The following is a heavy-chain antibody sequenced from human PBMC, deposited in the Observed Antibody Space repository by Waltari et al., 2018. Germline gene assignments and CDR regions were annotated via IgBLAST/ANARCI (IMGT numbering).Heavy chain of an antibody. J-gene: IGHJ4*02. CDR1: GDAIGLYR. D-gene: IGHD6-13*01. CDR3: AREGIADRDSIFDV. V-gene: IGHV4-4*07. CDR2: VFASGST. Sequence: QVRLEESGPRLVKPSGTLSLTCSVTGDAIGLYRWTWIRQSAVQGLEWLGRVFASGSTNFNPSLRGRVTMSVDKSKIQFSLEMTSMTAADTATYYCAREGIADRDSIFDVWGQGILVTVSS.